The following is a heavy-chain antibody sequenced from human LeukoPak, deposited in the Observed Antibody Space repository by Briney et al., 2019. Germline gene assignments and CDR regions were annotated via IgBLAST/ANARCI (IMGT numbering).Heavy chain of an antibody. CDR3: ARVSYDRSGHDGLDI. CDR1: GFTFSDHF. D-gene: IGHD3-22*01. J-gene: IGHJ3*02. Sequence: GGSLRLSCAVSGFTFSDHFMDWVRQAPGKGLEWVGRIRHKSYHFTTEYAASVKGRFTISRDDSKISLSLQMSSLKTEDTAVYYCARVSYDRSGHDGLDIWGQGTRVTVSP. V-gene: IGHV3-72*01. CDR2: IRHKSYHFTT.